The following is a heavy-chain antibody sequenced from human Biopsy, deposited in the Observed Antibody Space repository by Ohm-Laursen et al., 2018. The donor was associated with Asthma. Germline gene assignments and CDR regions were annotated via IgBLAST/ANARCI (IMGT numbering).Heavy chain of an antibody. CDR1: GFTFSSYG. CDR3: ASQSSGPDFWSGYYYFDY. J-gene: IGHJ4*02. Sequence: SLRLSCAASGFTFSSYGMHWVRQAPGKGLEWVAVISYDGSNKYYADSVKGRFTISRDNSKNTLYPQMNSLRAEDTAVYYCASQSSGPDFWSGYYYFDYWGQGTLVTVSS. D-gene: IGHD3-3*01. V-gene: IGHV3-30*03. CDR2: ISYDGSNK.